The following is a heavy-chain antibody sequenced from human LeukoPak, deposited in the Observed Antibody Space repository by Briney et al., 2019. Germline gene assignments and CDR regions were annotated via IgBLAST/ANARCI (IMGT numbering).Heavy chain of an antibody. J-gene: IGHJ4*02. D-gene: IGHD3-3*01. Sequence: GESLKISCKGSGYRFTKYWIGWVRQMPGKGLEWMGTIYPGDSDTRYSPSFQGQVTISADKSIGTAYLQWSSLKASDTAMYYCARSYDLASFDYWGQGTLVTVSS. CDR1: GYRFTKYW. CDR3: ARSYDLASFDY. CDR2: IYPGDSDT. V-gene: IGHV5-51*01.